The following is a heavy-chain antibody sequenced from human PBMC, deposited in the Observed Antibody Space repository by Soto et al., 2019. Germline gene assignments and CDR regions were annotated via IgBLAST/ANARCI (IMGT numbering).Heavy chain of an antibody. CDR2: IYYSGST. D-gene: IGHD6-13*01. V-gene: IGHV4-30-2*03. Sequence: SETLSLTCAVSGGSISSGGYSWSWIRQPPGKGLEWIGSIYYSGSTYYNPSLKSRVTISVDTSKNHFSLKLTSVTAADTAVYYCARPGGSGWFYFDSWGQGSQVTISS. J-gene: IGHJ4*02. CDR3: ARPGGSGWFYFDS. CDR1: GGSISSGGYS.